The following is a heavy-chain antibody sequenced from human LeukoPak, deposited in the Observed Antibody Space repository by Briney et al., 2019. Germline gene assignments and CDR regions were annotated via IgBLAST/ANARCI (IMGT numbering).Heavy chain of an antibody. V-gene: IGHV3-23*01. CDR1: GFTFSSYA. J-gene: IGHJ4*02. CDR3: AKVGDGYNSIDY. Sequence: GGSLRLSCAASGFTFSSYAMSWVRQAPGKGLEWVSAISGSGGSTYYADSVKGRFTISRDNSKNTLYLQTNSLRAEDTAVYYCAKVGDGYNSIDYWGQGTLVTVSS. D-gene: IGHD5-24*01. CDR2: ISGSGGST.